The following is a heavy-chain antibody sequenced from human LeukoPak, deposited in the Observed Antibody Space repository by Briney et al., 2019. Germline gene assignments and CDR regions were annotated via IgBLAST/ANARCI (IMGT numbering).Heavy chain of an antibody. CDR3: ARSGSYYYY. CDR2: IKQDGSEK. J-gene: IGHJ4*02. CDR1: GFAFSSYW. D-gene: IGHD1-26*01. V-gene: IGHV3-7*01. Sequence: GGSLRLSCAASGFAFSSYWMTWVRQAPGKGLEWVANIKQDGSEKYYVDSVKGRSTISRDNAKNSLYLQMNSLRAEDTAVYYCARSGSYYYYWGQGTLVTVSS.